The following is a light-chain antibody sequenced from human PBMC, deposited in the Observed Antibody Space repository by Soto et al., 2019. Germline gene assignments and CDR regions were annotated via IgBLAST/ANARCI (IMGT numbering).Light chain of an antibody. CDR1: QSVSSSY. CDR3: PQYDTSPWT. J-gene: IGKJ1*01. CDR2: GAS. Sequence: ELVLTQSPGTLSLSPGERATLSCRASQSVSSSYLAWYQQKPGQAPRLLIYGASSRATGIPDRFSGSGSGTHFTLTISRLEPEDFAVYYCPQYDTSPWTFGQGTKVEIK. V-gene: IGKV3-20*01.